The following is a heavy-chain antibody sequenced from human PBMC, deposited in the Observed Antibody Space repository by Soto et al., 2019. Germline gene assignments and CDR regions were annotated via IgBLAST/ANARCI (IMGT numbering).Heavy chain of an antibody. D-gene: IGHD2-2*01. CDR1: GGSFSGYY. CDR3: ATLSGCYGGDY. V-gene: IGHV4-34*01. Sequence: QVQLQQWGAGLLKPSETLSLTCAVYGGSFSGYYWSWIRQPPGKGLEWIGEINHSGRTNYNPSLKSRVTISVDTSKNQFSLKLSSVTAADTAVYYCATLSGCYGGDYWGQGTLVTVSS. J-gene: IGHJ4*02. CDR2: INHSGRT.